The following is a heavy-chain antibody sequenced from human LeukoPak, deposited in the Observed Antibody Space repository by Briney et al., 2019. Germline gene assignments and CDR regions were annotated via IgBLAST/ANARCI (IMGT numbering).Heavy chain of an antibody. Sequence: SVKVSCKASGGTFSSYAISWVREAPGQGLEWMGRIIPILGIANYAQKFQGRVTITADKSTSTAYMELSSLRSEDTAVYYCARGIETDGGSSSWYYFDYSGQGTLVAVSS. V-gene: IGHV1-69*04. CDR1: GGTFSSYA. J-gene: IGHJ4*02. CDR3: ARGIETDGGSSSWYYFDY. CDR2: IIPILGIA. D-gene: IGHD6-13*01.